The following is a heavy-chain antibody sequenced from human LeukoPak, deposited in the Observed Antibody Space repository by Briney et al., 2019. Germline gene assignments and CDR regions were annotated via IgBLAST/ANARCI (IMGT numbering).Heavy chain of an antibody. CDR3: ARDLDDITFDY. CDR2: IIPIFGTA. Sequence: SVKVSCKASGGTFSSYAISWVRQAPGQGHEWMGRIIPIFGTANYAQKFQGRVTITTDESTSTAYMELSSLRSEDTAVYYCARDLDDITFDYWGQGTLVTVSS. V-gene: IGHV1-69*05. D-gene: IGHD1-14*01. J-gene: IGHJ4*02. CDR1: GGTFSSYA.